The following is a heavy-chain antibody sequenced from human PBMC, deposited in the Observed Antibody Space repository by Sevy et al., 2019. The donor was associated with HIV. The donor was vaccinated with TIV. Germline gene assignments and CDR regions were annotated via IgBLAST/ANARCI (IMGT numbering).Heavy chain of an antibody. CDR3: AKEGAYSYTTYFDY. CDR1: GFSFSGYA. Sequence: GGSLRLSCAASGFSFSGYAIHLVRQAPGKGLEWVAVISFDGSNKYYADSVKGRFTISRDNSKNTLFLQMNSLGAEDTAVYYCAKEGAYSYTTYFDYWGQGTVVTVSS. V-gene: IGHV3-30*18. D-gene: IGHD1-26*01. CDR2: ISFDGSNK. J-gene: IGHJ4*02.